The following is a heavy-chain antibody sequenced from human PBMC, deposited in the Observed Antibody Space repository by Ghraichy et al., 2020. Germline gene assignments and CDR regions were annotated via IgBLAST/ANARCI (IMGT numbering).Heavy chain of an antibody. V-gene: IGHV1-69*04. CDR2: IIPILGIA. CDR1: GGTFSSYA. D-gene: IGHD5-18*01. J-gene: IGHJ4*02. Sequence: SVKVSCKASGGTFSSYAISWVRQAPGQGLEWMGRIIPILGIANYAQKFQGRVTITADKSTSTAYMELSSLRSEDTAVYYCARSRRDTAMFGYWGQGTLVTVSS. CDR3: ARSRRDTAMFGY.